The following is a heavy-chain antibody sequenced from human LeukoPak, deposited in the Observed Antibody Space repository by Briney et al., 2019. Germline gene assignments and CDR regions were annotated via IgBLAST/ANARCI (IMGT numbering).Heavy chain of an antibody. CDR1: GYTFTSYY. CDR2: IIPILGIA. D-gene: IGHD5-18*01. Sequence: SVKVSCKASGYTFTSYYMHWVRQAPGQGLEWMGRIIPILGIANYAQKFQGRVTITADKSTSTAYMELSSLRSEDTAVYYCATPGGDTAMAMVDYWGQGTLVTVSS. CDR3: ATPGGDTAMAMVDY. V-gene: IGHV1-69*02. J-gene: IGHJ4*02.